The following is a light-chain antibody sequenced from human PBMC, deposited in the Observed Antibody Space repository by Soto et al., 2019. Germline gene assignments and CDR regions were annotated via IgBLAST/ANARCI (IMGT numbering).Light chain of an antibody. CDR2: DVS. CDR1: QSVSNW. CDR3: QQYDSYSWT. J-gene: IGKJ1*01. V-gene: IGKV1-5*01. Sequence: DIQMTQSPSTLSASVGERVTITCRARQSVSNWLAWYQQKPVKAPKLLIYDVSSLESGVPSRFSGSGSGTEFILTISSLQPDDFATYYCQQYDSYSWTFDQGNKV.